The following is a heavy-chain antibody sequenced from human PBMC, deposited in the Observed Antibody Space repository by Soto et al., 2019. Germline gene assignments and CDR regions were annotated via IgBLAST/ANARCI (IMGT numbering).Heavy chain of an antibody. D-gene: IGHD2-2*01. CDR1: GFPITSYG. V-gene: IGHV1-18*01. J-gene: IGHJ5*02. CDR2: ISAYNGNT. Sequence: GASVKVSCKDFGFPITSYGIRWVRQAPGQRLEWMGWISAYNGNTNYAQKLQGRVTMTTDTSTSTAYMELRSLRSDDTAVYYCARGSVDCSSTSCYVVDPWGQGTLVTVSS. CDR3: ARGSVDCSSTSCYVVDP.